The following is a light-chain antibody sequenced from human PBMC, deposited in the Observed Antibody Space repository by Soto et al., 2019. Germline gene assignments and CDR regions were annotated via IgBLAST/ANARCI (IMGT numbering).Light chain of an antibody. CDR2: GAS. CDR1: QSLGGS. Sequence: IVLTQSQPTLSVSPGERASLXCRASQSLGGSLAWYQQKPGQAPRLLIYGASSRATGIPDRFSGSGSGTDFTLTISRLEPEDFAVYYCQQYGSSRTFGQGTKVDIK. V-gene: IGKV3-20*01. J-gene: IGKJ1*01. CDR3: QQYGSSRT.